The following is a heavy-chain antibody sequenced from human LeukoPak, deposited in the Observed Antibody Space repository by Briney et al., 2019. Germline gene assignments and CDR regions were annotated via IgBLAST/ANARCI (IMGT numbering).Heavy chain of an antibody. V-gene: IGHV1-69*05. D-gene: IGHD5-12*01. CDR1: GYTFTDYY. CDR3: ARGEGSGDERDYYYYYMDV. Sequence: SVKISCKVSGYTFTDYYMHWVQQAPGKGLEWMGGIIPIFGTANYAQKFQGRVTITTDESTSTAYMELSSLRSEDTAVYYCARGEGSGDERDYYYYYMDVWGKGTTVTVSS. CDR2: IIPIFGTA. J-gene: IGHJ6*03.